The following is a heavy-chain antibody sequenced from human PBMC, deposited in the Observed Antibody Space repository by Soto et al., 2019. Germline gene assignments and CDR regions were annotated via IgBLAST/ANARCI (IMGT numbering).Heavy chain of an antibody. D-gene: IGHD2-15*01. V-gene: IGHV4-59*12. CDR1: GDSMEGFD. J-gene: IGHJ4*02. CDR2: IFYTGST. CDR3: STDATLRY. Sequence: SGTLSLTCTASGDSMEGFDWNWIRQPPGKGLEWIAYIFYTGSTNYNPSLKSRVSISIDPHRNQLSLQLNAVTDAATDIYFCSTDATLRYWGRGSLVTVSS.